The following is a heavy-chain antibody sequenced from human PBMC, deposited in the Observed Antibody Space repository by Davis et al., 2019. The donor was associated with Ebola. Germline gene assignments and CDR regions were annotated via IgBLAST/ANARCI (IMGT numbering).Heavy chain of an antibody. CDR3: ARERGYCSGGSCYSGHFDY. Sequence: GSLRLSCTVSGGSISSSSYYWGWIRQPPGKGLEWIGSIYYSGSTYYNPSLKSRVTISVDTSKNQFSLKLSSVTAADTAVYYCARERGYCSGGSCYSGHFDYWGQGTLVTVSS. V-gene: IGHV4-39*07. CDR2: IYYSGST. J-gene: IGHJ4*02. D-gene: IGHD2-15*01. CDR1: GGSISSSSYY.